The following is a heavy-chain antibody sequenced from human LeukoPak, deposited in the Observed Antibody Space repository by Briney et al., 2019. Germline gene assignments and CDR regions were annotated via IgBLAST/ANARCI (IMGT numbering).Heavy chain of an antibody. D-gene: IGHD6-19*01. J-gene: IGHJ4*02. CDR3: AREAGIAVADNALDY. CDR2: INPTGGST. V-gene: IGHV1-46*01. Sequence: GASVKVSCKASGYIFTSYYIHWVRQAPGEGLEWMGIINPTGGSTSYAQKFQGRVTMTRDTSTSTVYMELSSLRSEDTAVYYCAREAGIAVADNALDYWGQGTLVTVSS. CDR1: GYIFTSYY.